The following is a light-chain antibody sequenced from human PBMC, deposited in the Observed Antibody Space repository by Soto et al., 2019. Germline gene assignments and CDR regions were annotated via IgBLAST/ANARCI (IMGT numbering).Light chain of an antibody. CDR1: QSLVHSDGNTY. J-gene: IGKJ1*01. CDR3: MQGAHWPPT. Sequence: DVAVTQSPLALPVTLGQAASISCRSTQSLVHSDGNTYLNWIQQRPGQSPRRLIYKVSNRDSGVPDRFSGSGSGTDFTLRISRVEAEDVGIYYCMQGAHWPPTFGQGTKVDIK. CDR2: KVS. V-gene: IGKV2-30*02.